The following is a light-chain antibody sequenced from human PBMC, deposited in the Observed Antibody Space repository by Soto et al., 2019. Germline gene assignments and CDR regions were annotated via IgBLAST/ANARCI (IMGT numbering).Light chain of an antibody. J-gene: IGKJ4*01. Sequence: DIQMTQSPSSLSASLGDRVTITCRASQGIGIYLAWFQQRPGKVPKLLIYAASTLQSGVPSRFSGSGSGTDFTLTIRSLQPADVATYYCQKYNRAPLTVGGGTRVEIK. CDR1: QGIGIY. CDR3: QKYNRAPLT. CDR2: AAS. V-gene: IGKV1-27*01.